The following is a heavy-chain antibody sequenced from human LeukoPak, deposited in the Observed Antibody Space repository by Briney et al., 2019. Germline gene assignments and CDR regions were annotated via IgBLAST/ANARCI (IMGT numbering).Heavy chain of an antibody. Sequence: GGSLRLSCAASGFSFTNYWMSWVRQAPGKGLEWVANVKEDGTTKQYVDSVEGRFTISRDNAKNSLYLQMDSLRAEDTAVYYCVSQEVVPHWGQGTLVSVSS. V-gene: IGHV3-7*01. CDR2: VKEDGTTK. CDR1: GFSFTNYW. CDR3: VSQEVVPH. J-gene: IGHJ4*02. D-gene: IGHD2-15*01.